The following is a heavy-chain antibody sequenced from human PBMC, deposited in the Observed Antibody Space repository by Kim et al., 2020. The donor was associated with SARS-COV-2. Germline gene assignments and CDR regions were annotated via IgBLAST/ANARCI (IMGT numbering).Heavy chain of an antibody. CDR3: ARYSSSSFLDY. V-gene: IGHV3-33*01. D-gene: IGHD6-6*01. CDR2: K. Sequence: KYYVDSVKGRFTISRDNSKNSLYLEMNSLRAEDTAFYYCARYSSSSFLDYWGQGTLVTVSS. J-gene: IGHJ4*02.